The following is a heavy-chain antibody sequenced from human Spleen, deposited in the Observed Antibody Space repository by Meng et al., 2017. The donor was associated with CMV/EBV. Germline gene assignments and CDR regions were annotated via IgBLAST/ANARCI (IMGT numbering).Heavy chain of an antibody. CDR1: GFTVSSNY. D-gene: IGHD6-6*01. CDR2: IYSGGST. Sequence: GESLKISCAASGFTVSSNYMSWVRQAPGKGLEWVSVIYSGGSTYYADSVKGRFTISRDNSKNTLYLQMNSLRAEDTAVYYCARSLMYSSSSGYWGQGTLVPFSS. V-gene: IGHV3-53*01. J-gene: IGHJ4*02. CDR3: ARSLMYSSSSGY.